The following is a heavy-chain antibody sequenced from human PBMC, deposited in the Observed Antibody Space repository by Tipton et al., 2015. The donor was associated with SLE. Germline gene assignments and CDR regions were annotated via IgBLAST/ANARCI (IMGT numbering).Heavy chain of an antibody. CDR1: GGSISSSSYY. CDR3: ARGSAVITSGYYYYYMDV. CDR2: IYYSGST. J-gene: IGHJ6*03. V-gene: IGHV4-39*07. D-gene: IGHD3-22*01. Sequence: TLSLTCTVSGGSISSSSYYWGWIRQPPGKGLEWIGSIYYSGSTYYNPSLKSRVTISVDTSKNQFSLKLSSVTAADTAVYYCARGSAVITSGYYYYYMDVWGKGTTVTVSS.